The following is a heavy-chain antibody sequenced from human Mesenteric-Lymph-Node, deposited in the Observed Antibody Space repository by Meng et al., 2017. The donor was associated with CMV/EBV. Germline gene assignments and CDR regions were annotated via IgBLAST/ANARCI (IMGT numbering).Heavy chain of an antibody. Sequence: ASVKVSCKASGGTFSSYAISWVRQAPGQGLEWMGWINPNSGGTNYAQKLQGRVTMTRDTSISTAYMELSRLRSDDTAVYYCARGLGYCSSTSCYLYYGMDVWGQGTTVTVSS. D-gene: IGHD2-2*01. V-gene: IGHV1-2*02. CDR2: INPNSGGT. CDR3: ARGLGYCSSTSCYLYYGMDV. J-gene: IGHJ6*02. CDR1: GGTFSSYA.